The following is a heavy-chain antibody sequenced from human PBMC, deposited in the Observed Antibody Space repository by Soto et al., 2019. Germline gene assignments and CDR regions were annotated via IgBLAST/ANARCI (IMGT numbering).Heavy chain of an antibody. V-gene: IGHV3-21*01. J-gene: IGHJ5*02. Sequence: GGSLRLSCAASGFTFRSFTMNWVRQAPGKGLEWVSTISSNSAYIYYTDALRGRFTISRDNAKNSLHLQMNSLRAEDTAVYYCTRDASRDSSARGWFDPWDPGTLVTVPQ. CDR3: TRDASRDSSARGWFDP. CDR1: GFTFRSFT. D-gene: IGHD6-13*01. CDR2: ISSNSAYI.